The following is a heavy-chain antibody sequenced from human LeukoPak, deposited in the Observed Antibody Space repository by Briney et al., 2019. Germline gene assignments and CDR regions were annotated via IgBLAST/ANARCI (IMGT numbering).Heavy chain of an antibody. V-gene: IGHV1-69*06. CDR1: GGTFSSYA. CDR3: ARAPYYDILTGYLAPGAFDI. D-gene: IGHD3-9*01. J-gene: IGHJ3*02. CDR2: IIPIFGTA. Sequence: AASVKVSCKASGGTFSSYAISWVRQAPGQGLEWMGGIIPIFGTANYAQKFRGRVTITADKSTSTAYMELSSLRSEDTAVYYCARAPYYDILTGYLAPGAFDIWGQGTMVTVSS.